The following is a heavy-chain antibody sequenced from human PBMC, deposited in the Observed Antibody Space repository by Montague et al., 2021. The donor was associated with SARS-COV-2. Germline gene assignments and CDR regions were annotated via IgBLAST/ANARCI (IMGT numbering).Heavy chain of an antibody. CDR2: IYYSGST. CDR1: GGSISSYY. V-gene: IGHV4-59*12. D-gene: IGHD6-13*01. CDR3: ARGRHSSSWHYYYYGMDV. Sequence: SETLSLTCTVSGGSISSYYWSWIWQPPGKGLDWIGYIYYSGSTNYNPSLKSRVTISVDTSKNQFSLKLSSVTAADTAVYYCARGRHSSSWHYYYYGMDVWGQGTTVTVSS. J-gene: IGHJ6*02.